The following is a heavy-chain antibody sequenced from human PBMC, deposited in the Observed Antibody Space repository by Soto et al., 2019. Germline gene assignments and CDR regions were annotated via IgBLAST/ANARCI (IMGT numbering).Heavy chain of an antibody. V-gene: IGHV4-30-4*01. CDR2: IYYSGST. CDR3: ASLLHLYAILNDPCFVP. CDR1: GGSISSVDYY. D-gene: IGHD3-9*01. J-gene: IGHJ5*02. Sequence: SETLSLTCTVSGGSISSVDYYWIWIRQPPGKGLEWIGYIYYSGSTYYNPSLKSRVTISVDTSKNQFSLKLSSVTAADTAVYYCASLLHLYAILNDPCFVPWGQGNPVPVS.